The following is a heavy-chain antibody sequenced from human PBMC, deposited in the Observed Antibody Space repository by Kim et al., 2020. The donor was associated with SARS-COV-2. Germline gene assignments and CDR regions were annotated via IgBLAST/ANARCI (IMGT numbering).Heavy chain of an antibody. CDR3: ARPEKQQLAVGYFDL. CDR2: IYYSGST. D-gene: IGHD6-13*01. Sequence: SETLSLTCTVSGGSISSSSYYWGWIRQPPGKGLEWIGSIYYSGSTYYNPSLKSRVTISVDTSKNQFSLKLSSVTAADTAVYYCARPEKQQLAVGYFDLWGRGTLVTVSS. J-gene: IGHJ2*01. V-gene: IGHV4-39*01. CDR1: GGSISSSSYY.